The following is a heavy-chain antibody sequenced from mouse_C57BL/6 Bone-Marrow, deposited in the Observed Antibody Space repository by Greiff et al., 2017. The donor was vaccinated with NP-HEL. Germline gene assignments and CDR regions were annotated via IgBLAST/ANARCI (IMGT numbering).Heavy chain of an antibody. CDR3: TRYGGYYPYFDV. CDR1: GFTFSSYA. J-gene: IGHJ1*03. Sequence: EVKLMESGEGLVKPGGSLKLSCAASGFTFSSYAMSWVRQTPEKRLEWVAYISSGGDYIYYADTVKGRFTISRDNARNTLYLQMSSLKSEDTAMYYCTRYGGYYPYFDVWGTGTTVTVSS. V-gene: IGHV5-9-1*02. D-gene: IGHD2-3*01. CDR2: ISSGGDYI.